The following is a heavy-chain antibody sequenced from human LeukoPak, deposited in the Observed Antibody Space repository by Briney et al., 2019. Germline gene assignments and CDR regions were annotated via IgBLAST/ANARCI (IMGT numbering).Heavy chain of an antibody. D-gene: IGHD1-26*01. CDR3: AKSRGSTLFDS. Sequence: GGSLRLSCAASGFSFTSYAMSWVRQAPGKGLEWVSGINGGGDKTYYRDSVKGRITISRDNSKNTLYLQVNSLRAEDTAIYYCAKSRGSTLFDSWGQGTLVTVSS. V-gene: IGHV3-23*01. CDR1: GFSFTSYA. J-gene: IGHJ4*02. CDR2: INGGGDKT.